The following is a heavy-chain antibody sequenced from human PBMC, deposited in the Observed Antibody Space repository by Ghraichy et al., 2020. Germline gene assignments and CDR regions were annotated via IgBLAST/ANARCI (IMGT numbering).Heavy chain of an antibody. Sequence: SETLSLTCTVSGGSISRHYWSWIRQPPGKGLEWVGYISNSGGTYFNPSLKSRLTMSMDTSTNRFSLNLSSVTAADAAVYYCATGERGGIHSWLYESWGQGTLVTVS. CDR2: ISNSGGT. J-gene: IGHJ1*01. D-gene: IGHD1-26*01. CDR1: GGSISRHY. V-gene: IGHV4-59*11. CDR3: ATGERGGIHSWLYES.